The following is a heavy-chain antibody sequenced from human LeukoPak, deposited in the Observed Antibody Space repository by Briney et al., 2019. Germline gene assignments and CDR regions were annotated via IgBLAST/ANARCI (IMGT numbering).Heavy chain of an antibody. J-gene: IGHJ4*02. CDR2: IYPGDSDT. CDR1: GYSFTSYW. Sequence: GESLKISCKGSGYSFTSYWIGWVRQMPGKGLEWMGIIYPGDSDTRYSPSFQGQVTISADKSISTAYLQWSSLKASGTAMYYCARLSGGDYYDSSGYYRYYFDYWGQGTLVTVSS. D-gene: IGHD3-22*01. CDR3: ARLSGGDYYDSSGYYRYYFDY. V-gene: IGHV5-51*01.